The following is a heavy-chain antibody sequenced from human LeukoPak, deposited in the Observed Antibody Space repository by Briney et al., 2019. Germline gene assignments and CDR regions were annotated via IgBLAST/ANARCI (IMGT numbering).Heavy chain of an antibody. D-gene: IGHD2-15*01. CDR3: APSSPGFDY. CDR1: GGSISSSSYY. V-gene: IGHV4-39*01. Sequence: SETLSLTCTVSGGSISSSSYYWGWVRQPPGKGLEWIGSIYYSGSTYYNPSLKSRVTISVDTSENQFSLKLSSVTVADTAVYYCAPSSPGFDYWGQGTLVTVSS. CDR2: IYYSGST. J-gene: IGHJ4*02.